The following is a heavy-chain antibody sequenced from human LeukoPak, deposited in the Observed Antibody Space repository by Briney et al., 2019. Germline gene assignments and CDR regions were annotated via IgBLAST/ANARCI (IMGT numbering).Heavy chain of an antibody. V-gene: IGHV4-59*11. J-gene: IGHJ3*02. CDR3: ARDLGPYHYYDSSGYYYAFDI. CDR2: IYYSGST. Sequence: PSETLSLTCAVYGGSFSGHYWSWIRQPPGKGLEWIGYIYYSGSTNYNPSLKSRVTISVDTSKNQFSLKLSSVTAADTAVYYCARDLGPYHYYDSSGYYYAFDIWGQGTMVTVSS. D-gene: IGHD3-22*01. CDR1: GGSFSGHY.